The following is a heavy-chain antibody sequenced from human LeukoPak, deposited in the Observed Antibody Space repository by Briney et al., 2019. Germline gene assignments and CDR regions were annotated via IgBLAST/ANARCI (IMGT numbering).Heavy chain of an antibody. CDR3: ARALRDGYTRGDAFDI. CDR1: GFTFDDYA. V-gene: IGHV3-9*01. Sequence: GGSLRLSCAASGFTFDDYAMHWVRQAPGKGLEWVSGISWNSGSIGYADSVKGRLTISRDNAKNSLYLQMNSLRAEDTALYYCARALRDGYTRGDAFDIWGQGTMVTVSS. D-gene: IGHD5-24*01. CDR2: ISWNSGSI. J-gene: IGHJ3*02.